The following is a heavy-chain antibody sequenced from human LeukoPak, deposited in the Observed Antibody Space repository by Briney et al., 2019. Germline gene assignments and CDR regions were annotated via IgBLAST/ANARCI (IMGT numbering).Heavy chain of an antibody. J-gene: IGHJ6*02. CDR2: ISGSGGST. CDR3: AKSGNSAAAERYYYYYGMDV. CDR1: GFTFSSYA. D-gene: IGHD2-2*01. V-gene: IGHV3-23*01. Sequence: GGSLRPSCAASGFTFSSYAMSWVRQAPGKGLEWVSAISGSGGSTYYADSVKGRFTISRDNSKNTLYLQMNSLRAEDTAVYYCAKSGNSAAAERYYYYYGMDVWGQGTTVTVSS.